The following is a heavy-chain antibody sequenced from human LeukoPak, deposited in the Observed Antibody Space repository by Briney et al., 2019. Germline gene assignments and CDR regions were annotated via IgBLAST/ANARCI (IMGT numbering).Heavy chain of an antibody. V-gene: IGHV3-23*01. CDR2: IRGGGGVT. CDR3: AKDQPSGSSSWYWDY. CDR1: GFTFDNYA. Sequence: GGSLRLSCAASGFTFDNYAMNWVRQAPGKGLEWLAYIRGGGGVTRYSDSVKDRFTISRDNSKNTLYLQMNSLRAEDTAMYYCAKDQPSGSSSWYWDYWGQGTLVTVSS. D-gene: IGHD6-13*01. J-gene: IGHJ4*02.